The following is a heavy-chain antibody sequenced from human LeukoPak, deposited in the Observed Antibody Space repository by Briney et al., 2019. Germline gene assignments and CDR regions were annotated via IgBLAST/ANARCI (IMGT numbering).Heavy chain of an antibody. CDR3: ARSGPISLRF. D-gene: IGHD2/OR15-2a*01. CDR1: GYSFTDYD. Sequence: ASVKVSCKTSGYSFTDYDIHWVRQATGQGLEWMGWMNPKTDNTEYAQKFQGRVTLTWTTSMSTAYMELSSLKSEDTAVYFCARSGPISLRFWGQGTLVTVSS. V-gene: IGHV1-8*01. CDR2: MNPKTDNT. J-gene: IGHJ4*02.